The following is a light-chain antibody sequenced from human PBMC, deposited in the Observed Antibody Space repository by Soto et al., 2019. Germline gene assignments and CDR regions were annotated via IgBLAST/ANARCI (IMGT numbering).Light chain of an antibody. CDR3: QQYGNSPWT. CDR2: GAS. Sequence: EIVLTQSPGTLSLSPGERSTLSCRSSQSVSSSYLAWYPQKPGQAPRLLIYGASSRATGIPDRFSGSGSGTDFTLTISRLEPEDFAVYYCQQYGNSPWTFGQGTKVDIK. V-gene: IGKV3-20*01. CDR1: QSVSSSY. J-gene: IGKJ1*01.